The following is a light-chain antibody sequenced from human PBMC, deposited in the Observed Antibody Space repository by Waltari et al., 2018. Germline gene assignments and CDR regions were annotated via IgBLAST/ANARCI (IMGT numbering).Light chain of an antibody. Sequence: EIVLTQSPGTLSLSPGERATLSYRASQSVSSSYLAWYQQKPGQAPRLLTYGASSRATGIPDRFSGSGSGTDFTLTISRLEPEDFAVYYCQQYGSSPYTFGQGTKLEI. CDR2: GAS. CDR3: QQYGSSPYT. J-gene: IGKJ2*01. CDR1: QSVSSSY. V-gene: IGKV3-20*01.